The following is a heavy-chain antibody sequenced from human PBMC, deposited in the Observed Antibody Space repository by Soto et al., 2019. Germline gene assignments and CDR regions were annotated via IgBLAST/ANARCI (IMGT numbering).Heavy chain of an antibody. D-gene: IGHD6-6*01. Sequence: QLQLQEYGSGLVKPSRTVSLTCAVSGVSVSSGGFPWSRIRQPPGNGLEWIGYIYHGETTYYNPSLKSRVTMSIDKSKNQFSLRLTSVTAADTAVYYCARVKQLVPWYFDLWGRGTVVSVSS. CDR3: ARVKQLVPWYFDL. V-gene: IGHV4-30-2*01. CDR2: IYHGETT. J-gene: IGHJ2*01. CDR1: GVSVSSGGFP.